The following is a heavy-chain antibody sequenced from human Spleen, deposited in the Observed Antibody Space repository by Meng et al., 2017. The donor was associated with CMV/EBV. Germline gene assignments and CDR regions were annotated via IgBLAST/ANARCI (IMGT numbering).Heavy chain of an antibody. Sequence: CQVSGNTLTDFSRHWVRQAPGKGLEWMGGFDPEDGEAIYAQKFQGRVTMTEDTSTDTAYMELSNLRSEDTAVYYCATFSQWLDSFDYWGQGTLVTVSS. CDR1: GNTLTDFS. CDR3: ATFSQWLDSFDY. V-gene: IGHV1-24*01. CDR2: FDPEDGEA. J-gene: IGHJ4*02. D-gene: IGHD6-19*01.